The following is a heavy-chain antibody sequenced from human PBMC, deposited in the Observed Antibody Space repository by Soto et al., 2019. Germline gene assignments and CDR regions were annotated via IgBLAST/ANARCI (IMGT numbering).Heavy chain of an antibody. J-gene: IGHJ4*02. V-gene: IGHV4-34*01. D-gene: IGHD5-18*01. CDR3: ARGQRGYSYGYGVPMDY. Sequence: SETLSLTYAVYGGSFSGYYGSWIRQPPGKGLEWIGEINHSGSTNYNPSLKSRVTISVDTSKNQFSLKLSSVTAADTAVYYCARGQRGYSYGYGVPMDYWGQGTLVTVSS. CDR1: GGSFSGYY. CDR2: INHSGST.